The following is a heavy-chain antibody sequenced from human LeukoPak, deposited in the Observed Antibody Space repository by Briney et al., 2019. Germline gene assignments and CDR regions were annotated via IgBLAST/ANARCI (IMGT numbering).Heavy chain of an antibody. D-gene: IGHD6-19*01. CDR1: GGSISSSSYY. CDR2: IYYNGGT. CDR3: ARLPRSDIAVAGPIDY. Sequence: SETLSLTCTLSGGSISSSSYYWGWIRQPPGKGLEWIGSIYYNGGTYYNPSLKSRVTISVDTSKNQFSLKLRSVTAADTAVYYCARLPRSDIAVAGPIDYWGQGTLVTVSS. J-gene: IGHJ4*02. V-gene: IGHV4-39*01.